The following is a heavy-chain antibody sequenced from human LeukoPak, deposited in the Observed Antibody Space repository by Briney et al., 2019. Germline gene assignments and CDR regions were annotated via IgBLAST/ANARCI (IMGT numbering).Heavy chain of an antibody. CDR2: ISSNGGST. CDR1: GFTFSSYA. J-gene: IGHJ4*02. D-gene: IGHD5-12*01. CDR3: ARVRGRWLQFLDY. V-gene: IGHV3-64*02. Sequence: GGSLRLSCAASGFTFSSYAMHWVRQAPGKGLEYVSAISSNGGSTYYADSVKGRFTISRDNSKNTLYLQMGSLRAEDMAVYYCARVRGRWLQFLDYWGQGTLVTVSS.